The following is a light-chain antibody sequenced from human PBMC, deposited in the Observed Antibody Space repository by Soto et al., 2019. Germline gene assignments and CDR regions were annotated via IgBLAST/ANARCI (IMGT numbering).Light chain of an antibody. CDR3: QQYNSWPPYT. J-gene: IGKJ2*01. CDR2: GAS. Sequence: EIVMTQSPATLSVSPGESATLSCRASQSISSNLAWYQQKRGQAPRLLIYGASTRATGIPARFSGSGSGTEFTLTISSLQSEDFAVYYCQQYNSWPPYTFGQGTKLEIK. CDR1: QSISSN. V-gene: IGKV3-15*01.